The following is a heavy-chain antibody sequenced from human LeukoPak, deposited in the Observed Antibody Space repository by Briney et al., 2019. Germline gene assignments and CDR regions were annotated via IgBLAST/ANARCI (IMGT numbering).Heavy chain of an antibody. CDR2: IYYSGGT. CDR3: ARGPKTPLLAAAVL. J-gene: IGHJ4*02. CDR1: GGSISSYH. D-gene: IGHD6-13*01. V-gene: IGHV4-59*07. Sequence: SDTLSLTCTVSGGSISSYHWSWIRQPPGKGLEWIGYIYYSGGTNYNPSLKSRVTISVDTSKNQFSLKLRSVTAADTAVYYCARGPKTPLLAAAVLWGQGTLVTVSS.